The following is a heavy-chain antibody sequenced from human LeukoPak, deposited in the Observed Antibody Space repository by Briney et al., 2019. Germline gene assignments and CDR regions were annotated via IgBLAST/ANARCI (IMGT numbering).Heavy chain of an antibody. J-gene: IGHJ4*02. D-gene: IGHD3-22*01. Sequence: SETLSLTCTVSGGSISSGGYYWSWIRQHPGKGLEWIGYIYYSGSTYYNPSLKSRVTISVDTSKNHFSLTLSSVTAAGTAVYYCARSYDSSASGFDYWGQGTPVTVSP. CDR3: ARSYDSSASGFDY. CDR1: GGSISSGGYY. V-gene: IGHV4-31*03. CDR2: IYYSGST.